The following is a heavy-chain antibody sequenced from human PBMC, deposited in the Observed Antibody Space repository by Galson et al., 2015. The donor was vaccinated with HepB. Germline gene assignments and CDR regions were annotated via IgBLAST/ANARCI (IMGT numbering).Heavy chain of an antibody. CDR1: GGSFSGYY. D-gene: IGHD3-10*01. CDR3: SSGSYYKSLWY. Sequence: TLSLTCAVYGGSFSGYYWSWIRQPPGKGLEWIGEINHSGSTNYNPSLKSRVTISVDTSKNQFSLKLSSVTAADTAVYYCSSGSYYKSLWYWGQGTLVTVSS. V-gene: IGHV4-34*01. CDR2: INHSGST. J-gene: IGHJ4*02.